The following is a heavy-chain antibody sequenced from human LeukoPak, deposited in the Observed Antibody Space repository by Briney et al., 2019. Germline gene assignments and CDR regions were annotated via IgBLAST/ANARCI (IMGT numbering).Heavy chain of an antibody. D-gene: IGHD3-22*01. CDR1: GGSISNYY. Sequence: SETLSLTCTVSGGSISNYYWSWIRQPPGKGLEWIGYTYYSGSANYNPSLKSRVAISVDTSKNQFSLKLSSVTAADTAVYYCARRRGYDSSGYYYNWGQGTLVTVSS. J-gene: IGHJ4*02. V-gene: IGHV4-59*01. CDR3: ARRRGYDSSGYYYN. CDR2: TYYSGSA.